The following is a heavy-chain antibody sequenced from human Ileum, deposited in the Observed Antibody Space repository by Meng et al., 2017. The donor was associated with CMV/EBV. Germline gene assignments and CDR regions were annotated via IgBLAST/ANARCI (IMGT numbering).Heavy chain of an antibody. Sequence: GRSLRLSFAAPGLNVITNYMSWVRQAPGKGLDWVSVISNCGSTYYADSVKSRFTISRDNTKNSLYLQMNSLRAEDTAVYYCARDQAVWSGYYTSVDYWGQGTLVTVSS. J-gene: IGHJ4*02. CDR3: ARDQAVWSGYYTSVDY. V-gene: IGHV3-66*01. CDR2: ISNCGST. D-gene: IGHD3-3*01. CDR1: GLNVITNY.